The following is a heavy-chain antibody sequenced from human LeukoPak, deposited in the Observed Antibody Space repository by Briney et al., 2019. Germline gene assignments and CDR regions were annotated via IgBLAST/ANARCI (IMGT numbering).Heavy chain of an antibody. CDR2: MNPNSGNT. J-gene: IGHJ4*02. CDR3: ARNYYDSSGYYGDY. D-gene: IGHD3-22*01. V-gene: IGHV1-8*01. CDR1: GYTFTSYD. Sequence: ASVKVSCRASGYTFTSYDINWVRQATGQGLEWMGWMNPNSGNTGYAQKFQGRVTMTRNTSISTAYMELSSLRSEDTAVYYCARNYYDSSGYYGDYWGQGTLVTVSS.